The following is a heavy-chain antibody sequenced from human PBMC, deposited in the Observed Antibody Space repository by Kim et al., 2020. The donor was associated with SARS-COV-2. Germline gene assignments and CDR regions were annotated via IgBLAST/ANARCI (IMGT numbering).Heavy chain of an antibody. Sequence: GGSLRLSCAASGFTFSSYAMSWVRQAPGKGLEWVSAISGSGGSTYNADSVKGRFTISRDNSKNTLYLQMNSLRAEDTAVYYCAKDLHGRVVVVAATPGHFQHWGQGTLVTVSS. D-gene: IGHD2-15*01. CDR3: AKDLHGRVVVVAATPGHFQH. CDR2: ISGSGGST. CDR1: GFTFSSYA. J-gene: IGHJ1*01. V-gene: IGHV3-23*01.